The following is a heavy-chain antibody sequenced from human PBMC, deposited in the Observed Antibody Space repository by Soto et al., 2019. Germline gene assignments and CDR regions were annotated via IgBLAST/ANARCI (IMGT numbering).Heavy chain of an antibody. CDR1: GYTFTSYA. CDR3: AFGNDFWSGYWDPWAPFIS. D-gene: IGHD3-3*01. V-gene: IGHV1-3*01. CDR2: INAGNGNT. Sequence: ASVKVSCKASGYTFTSYAMHWVRQAPGQRLEWMGWINAGNGNTKYSQKFQGRVTITRDTSASTAYMELSSLRSEDTAVYYCAFGNDFWSGYWDPWAPFISWGQGTLVTVSS. J-gene: IGHJ5*02.